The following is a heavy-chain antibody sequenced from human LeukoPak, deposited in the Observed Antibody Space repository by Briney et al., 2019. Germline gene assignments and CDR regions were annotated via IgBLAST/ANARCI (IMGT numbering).Heavy chain of an antibody. Sequence: SETLSLTCTVSGDSISSSYWSWIRQPPGKGLEWIGYIYYSGSTNYNPSLKSRVTISVDTSKNQFSLKLSSVTAVDTAVYYCAGSGSGDYWGQGTLVAVSS. V-gene: IGHV4-59*01. CDR3: AGSGSGDY. J-gene: IGHJ4*02. CDR2: IYYSGST. CDR1: GDSISSSY. D-gene: IGHD3-3*01.